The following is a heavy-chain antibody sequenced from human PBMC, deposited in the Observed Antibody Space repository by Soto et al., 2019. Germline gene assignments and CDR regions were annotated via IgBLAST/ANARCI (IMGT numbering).Heavy chain of an antibody. Sequence: HVQLQESGPGLVKPSETLSLTCTVSGGSISSYYWSWIRQPPGKGLEWIGYIYYSGTTSYNPSLKSRVTISINTSKNQFSLKLSSVTAADTAVYYCAREDSRWFDPWGQGTLVTVSS. J-gene: IGHJ5*02. CDR3: AREDSRWFDP. CDR2: IYYSGTT. V-gene: IGHV4-59*01. CDR1: GGSISSYY.